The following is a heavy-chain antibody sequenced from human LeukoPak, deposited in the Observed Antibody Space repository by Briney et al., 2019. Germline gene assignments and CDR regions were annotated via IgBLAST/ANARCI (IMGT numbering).Heavy chain of an antibody. CDR1: GGSFSGYY. D-gene: IGHD2-15*01. CDR3: ARGPITLVAAMRHWFDP. CDR2: INHSGST. V-gene: IGHV4-34*01. Sequence: SETLSLTCAVSGGSFSGYYWSWIRQPPGKGLEWIGEINHSGSTNYNPSLKSRITISVDTSKNQFSLKLSSVTAADTAVYYCARGPITLVAAMRHWFDPWGQGTLVTVSS. J-gene: IGHJ5*02.